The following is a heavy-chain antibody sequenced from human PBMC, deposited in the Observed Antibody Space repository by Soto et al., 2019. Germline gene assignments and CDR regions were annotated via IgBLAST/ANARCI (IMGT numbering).Heavy chain of an antibody. Sequence: ASVKVSCKASGGTFSSYAISWVRQAPGQGLEWMGGIIPIFGTANYAQKFQGRVTITADESTSTAYMELSSLRSEDTAVYYCARVVGGYSYGHFDYWGQGTLVTVSS. CDR1: GGTFSSYA. J-gene: IGHJ4*02. CDR2: IIPIFGTA. CDR3: ARVVGGYSYGHFDY. D-gene: IGHD5-18*01. V-gene: IGHV1-69*13.